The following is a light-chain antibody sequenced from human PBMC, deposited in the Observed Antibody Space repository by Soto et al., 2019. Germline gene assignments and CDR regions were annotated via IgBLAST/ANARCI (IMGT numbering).Light chain of an antibody. CDR1: QSISKY. J-gene: IGKJ1*01. CDR3: QQSYSALQT. Sequence: DIQMTQSPSSLSASVGDRVTITCRASQSISKYLNWYQQKPGRAPKLLIYTASILQSGVPSSFSGSGSGTDFTLTISSLQPEDFAIYYCQQSYSALQTFGQGTKVDTK. V-gene: IGKV1-39*01. CDR2: TAS.